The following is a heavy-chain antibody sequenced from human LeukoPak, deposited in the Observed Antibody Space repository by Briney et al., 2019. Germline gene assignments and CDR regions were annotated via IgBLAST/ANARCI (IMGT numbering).Heavy chain of an antibody. D-gene: IGHD4-17*01. V-gene: IGHV3-48*01. CDR2: ISIISSTI. J-gene: IGHJ4*02. Sequence: SGGSLRLSCAASGFTFSSYSMNWVRQAPGEGLEWVSYISIISSTIYYADSVKGRFTISRDNAKNSLYLQMNSLRAEDTAVYYCARAPYGDYVDYWGQGTLVTVSS. CDR3: ARAPYGDYVDY. CDR1: GFTFSSYS.